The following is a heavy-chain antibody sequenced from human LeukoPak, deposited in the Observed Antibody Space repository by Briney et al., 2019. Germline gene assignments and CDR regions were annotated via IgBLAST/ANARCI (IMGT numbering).Heavy chain of an antibody. D-gene: IGHD2-2*01. V-gene: IGHV3-23*01. CDR1: GFTFSSYA. CDR3: AKDVFPHGTRKYQLLLVAAFDI. J-gene: IGHJ3*02. CDR2: ISGSGGST. Sequence: GGSLRLSCAASGFTFSSYAMSWVRQAPGKGLEWVSAISGSGGSTYYADSVKGRFTISRDNSKNTLYLQMNSLRAEDTAVYYCAKDVFPHGTRKYQLLLVAAFDIWGQGTMVTVSS.